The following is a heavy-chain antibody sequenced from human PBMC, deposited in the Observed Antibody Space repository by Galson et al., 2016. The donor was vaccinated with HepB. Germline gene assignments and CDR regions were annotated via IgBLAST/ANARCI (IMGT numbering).Heavy chain of an antibody. Sequence: QSGAEVKKPGESLKISCKGLGYSFTSYWIGWVRQVPGKGLEWMGIIYIYDVDIRYSPSFQGQVTISADKSISTAYLQWSSLKASDTAMYYCARQEDAFDIWGQGTMVTVSS. CDR2: IYIYDVDI. V-gene: IGHV5-51*01. CDR1: GYSFTSYW. CDR3: ARQEDAFDI. J-gene: IGHJ3*02.